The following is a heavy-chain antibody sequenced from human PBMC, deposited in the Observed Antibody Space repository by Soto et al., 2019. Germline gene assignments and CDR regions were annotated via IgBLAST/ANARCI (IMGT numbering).Heavy chain of an antibody. D-gene: IGHD2-15*01. CDR3: AREGVVVATSAFDI. CDR1: GFTFSDYY. Sequence: QVQLVESGGGLVKPGGSLRLSCAASGFTFSDYYMSWIRQAPGKGLEWVSYISSSSSYTNYAASVKGRFTISRDNAKNSLYLQMNSLRAEDTAVYYCAREGVVVATSAFDIWGQGTMVTVSS. V-gene: IGHV3-11*06. J-gene: IGHJ3*02. CDR2: ISSSSSYT.